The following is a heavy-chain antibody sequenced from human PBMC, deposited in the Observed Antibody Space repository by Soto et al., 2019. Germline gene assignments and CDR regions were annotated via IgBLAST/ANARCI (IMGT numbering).Heavy chain of an antibody. J-gene: IGHJ5*02. CDR3: AKIPSRGMIFGAGS. CDR2: IDNSGDGS. V-gene: IGHV3-23*05. CDR1: GFIFRNHV. D-gene: IGHD3-3*01. Sequence: EVQLLESGGGLVQPGGSLRLSCAASGFIFRNHVLNWVRQAPGKGLEWVSAIDNSGDGSFYADSVKGRFIISRYNSKVTIFLQMNNLRPSDTAFYNCAKIPSRGMIFGAGSWGQGTLVTVSS.